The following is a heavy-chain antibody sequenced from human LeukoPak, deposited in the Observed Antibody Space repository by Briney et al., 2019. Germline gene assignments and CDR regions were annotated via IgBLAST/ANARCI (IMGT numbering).Heavy chain of an antibody. Sequence: GGSLRLSCVASGFTFKNCAMSWVRQAPGKGLEWVSGINYSGGHKYYADSVKGRFTISRDSSKNILSLQMNSLTTEDTAVYYCAEDDSMTLDHFDYWGQGALVTVSS. J-gene: IGHJ4*02. CDR3: AEDDSMTLDHFDY. CDR1: GFTFKNCA. D-gene: IGHD4-11*01. CDR2: INYSGGHK. V-gene: IGHV3-23*01.